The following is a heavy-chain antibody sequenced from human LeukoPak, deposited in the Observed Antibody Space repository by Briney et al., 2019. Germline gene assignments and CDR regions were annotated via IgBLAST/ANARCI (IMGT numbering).Heavy chain of an antibody. D-gene: IGHD2-15*01. CDR3: ASTLWVGPAN. V-gene: IGHV3-23*01. CDR1: GFTFSSYA. J-gene: IGHJ4*02. CDR2: ISGSGGST. Sequence: PGGSLRLSCAASGFTFSSYAMSWVRQAPGKGLEWVSAISGSGGSTYYADSVKGRFAISRDNFNDTLYLQMNSLRAEDTAVYYCASTLWVGPANWGQGTLVTVSS.